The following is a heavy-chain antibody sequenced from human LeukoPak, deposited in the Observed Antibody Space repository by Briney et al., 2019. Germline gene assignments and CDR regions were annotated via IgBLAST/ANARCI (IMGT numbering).Heavy chain of an antibody. Sequence: GGSLRLSCAASGFTFSSYWMSWVRQAPGKGLEWVANIKQDGSEKYYVDSVKGRFTISRDNAENSLYLQMNSLRAEDTAVYYCARGTGAYYFDYWGQGTLVTVSS. CDR3: ARGTGAYYFDY. CDR1: GFTFSSYW. V-gene: IGHV3-7*01. J-gene: IGHJ4*02. CDR2: IKQDGSEK.